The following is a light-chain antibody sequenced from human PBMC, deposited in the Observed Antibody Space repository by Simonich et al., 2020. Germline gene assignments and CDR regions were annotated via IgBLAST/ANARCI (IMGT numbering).Light chain of an antibody. CDR3: QSYGSSNQV. CDR2: EDN. V-gene: IGLV6-57*01. CDR1: SGSIASNY. Sequence: NFMLTQPHSVSESPGKTVTISCTRISGSIASNYVQWYQQRPGSSPTTVIYEDNQRPSGVPDRFSGSIDSSSNSASLTISGLKTEDEADYYCQSYGSSNQVFGGGTKLTVL. J-gene: IGLJ2*01.